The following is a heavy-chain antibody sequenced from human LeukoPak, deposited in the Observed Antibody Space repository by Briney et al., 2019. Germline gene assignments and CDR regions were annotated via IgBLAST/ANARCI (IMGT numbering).Heavy chain of an antibody. Sequence: SETLSLTCTVSGGSISSYYWSWIRLPPGKGLEWIGYLSKSGNANYSPSLKGRVTIFGDTSKNQFFLKLSSVTAADTAVYYCARARYVNSFYAFDIWGQGTLVTVSS. D-gene: IGHD3-9*01. CDR3: ARARYVNSFYAFDI. CDR1: GGSISSYY. J-gene: IGHJ3*02. CDR2: LSKSGNA. V-gene: IGHV4-59*01.